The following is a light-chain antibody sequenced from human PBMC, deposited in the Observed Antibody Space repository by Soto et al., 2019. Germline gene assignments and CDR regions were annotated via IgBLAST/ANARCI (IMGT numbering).Light chain of an antibody. CDR2: KAS. CDR1: QTISSW. CDR3: QQSYSSWLT. J-gene: IGKJ4*01. Sequence: DIQMTQSPSTLSGSVGDRVTITCRASQTISSWLAWYQQKPGKAPKLLIYKASTLKSGVPSRFSGSGSGTEFTLTISSLQPDDFAVYYCQQSYSSWLTFGGGTKVEI. V-gene: IGKV1-5*03.